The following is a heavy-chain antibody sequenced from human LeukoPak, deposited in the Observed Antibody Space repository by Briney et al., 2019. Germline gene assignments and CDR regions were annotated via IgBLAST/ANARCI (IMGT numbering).Heavy chain of an antibody. CDR2: ISSSSSTI. V-gene: IGHV3-48*02. CDR3: ARDYYDSSGYYYGSD. J-gene: IGHJ4*02. CDR1: GFTFSSYN. D-gene: IGHD3-22*01. Sequence: PGGSLRPSCAASGFTFSSYNMNWVRQAPGKGLEWVSYISSSSSTIYYADSVKGRFTISRDNAKNSLYLQMNSLRDEDTAVYYCARDYYDSSGYYYGSDWGQGTLVTVSS.